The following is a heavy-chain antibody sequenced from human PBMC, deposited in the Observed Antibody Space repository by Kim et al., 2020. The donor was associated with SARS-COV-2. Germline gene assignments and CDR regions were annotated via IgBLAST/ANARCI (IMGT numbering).Heavy chain of an antibody. CDR1: GFTFTSYA. J-gene: IGHJ5*02. Sequence: GGSLRLSCAASGFTFTSYAMSWVRQAPGKGLEWVSAISGSSGSTYYADSVKGRFTISRDNSKNTLYLQMNSLRAEDTAVYYCVKVHRDIVEQPAVMRFDPWGQGTLVSVSS. CDR3: VKVHRDIVEQPAVMRFDP. V-gene: IGHV3-23*01. CDR2: ISGSSGST. D-gene: IGHD2-2*01.